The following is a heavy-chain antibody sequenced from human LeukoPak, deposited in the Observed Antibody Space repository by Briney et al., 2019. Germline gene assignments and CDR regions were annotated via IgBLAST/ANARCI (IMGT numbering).Heavy chain of an antibody. V-gene: IGHV1-69*04. D-gene: IGHD2-15*01. J-gene: IGHJ6*02. CDR2: IIPMLGIA. CDR3: ASPSKYGGCAPASAKYGMDV. Sequence: ASVKVSCKASGGTFSSYAISWVRQAPGQGLEWMGRIIPMLGIANYAQKFQGRVTITADKSASTAYMELSSLRSEDTAVYYCASPSKYGGCAPASAKYGMDVWGQGTTVTVSS. CDR1: GGTFSSYA.